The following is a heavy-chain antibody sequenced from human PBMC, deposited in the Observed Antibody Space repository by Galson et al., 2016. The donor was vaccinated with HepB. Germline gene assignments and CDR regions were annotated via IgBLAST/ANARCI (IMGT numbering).Heavy chain of an antibody. CDR1: RFNFSSFA. V-gene: IGHV3-30-3*01. D-gene: IGHD6-19*01. Sequence: SLRLSCAASRFNFSSFAMHWVRQAPGKGLEWVAEISYTGSKEKYADSVEGRFTIFRDNSKNTLYLQMTSLRADDTAVYYCARPIHSILSVTGQRDGDYWGQGTLVTVSS. CDR3: ARPIHSILSVTGQRDGDY. J-gene: IGHJ4*02. CDR2: ISYTGSKE.